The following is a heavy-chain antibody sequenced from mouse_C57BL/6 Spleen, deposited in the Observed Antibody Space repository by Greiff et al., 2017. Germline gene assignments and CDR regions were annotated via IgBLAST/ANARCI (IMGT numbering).Heavy chain of an antibody. CDR2: IDPSDSET. D-gene: IGHD2-4*01. Sequence: QVQLQQPGAELVRPGSSVKLSCKASGYTFTSYWMHWVKQRPIQGLEWIGNIDPSDSETHYNQKFKDKATLTVDKSSSTAYMQLSSLTSEDSAVYYCARRHYDYDAFDYWGQGTTLTVSS. V-gene: IGHV1-52*01. CDR3: ARRHYDYDAFDY. CDR1: GYTFTSYW. J-gene: IGHJ2*01.